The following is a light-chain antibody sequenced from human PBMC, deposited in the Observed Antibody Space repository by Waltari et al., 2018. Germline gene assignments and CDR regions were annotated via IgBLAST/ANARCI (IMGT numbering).Light chain of an antibody. CDR2: YGS. CDR1: QSIGNS. J-gene: IGKJ2*01. Sequence: EIVLTQSPDFQSVTPEETVTITCRASQSIGNSLHWYQQKPNQSPKLLIKYGSQSMSGVPSRFSGSGSGTDFTLTIRCLEGEDAAAYYCLQGSSTPYSFGQGTKLEIK. V-gene: IGKV6D-21*02. CDR3: LQGSSTPYS.